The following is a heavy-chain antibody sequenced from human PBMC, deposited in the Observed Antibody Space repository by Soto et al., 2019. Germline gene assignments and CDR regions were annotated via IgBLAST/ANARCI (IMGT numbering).Heavy chain of an antibody. V-gene: IGHV5-10-1*01. Sequence: LGEALKISCEGSGYSFTSYWISWVRQMPGKGLEWMGRIDPSGSYTNYSPSFQGHVTISADKSISTAYLQWSSLKASDTAMYYCATIAAADMGNFDYWGQGTLVTVSS. J-gene: IGHJ4*02. D-gene: IGHD6-13*01. CDR3: ATIAAADMGNFDY. CDR2: IDPSGSYT. CDR1: GYSFTSYW.